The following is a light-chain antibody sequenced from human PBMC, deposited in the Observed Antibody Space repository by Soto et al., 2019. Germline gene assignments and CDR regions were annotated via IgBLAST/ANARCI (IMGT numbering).Light chain of an antibody. CDR3: SSYTSNSTRV. V-gene: IGLV2-14*03. CDR1: NGDVGGYNY. CDR2: DVT. J-gene: IGLJ1*01. Sequence: LTQPASVSGSPVQSVAISCSGTNGDVGGYNYVSWYQQHAGTAPKLMIYDVTNRPSGVSDRFSGSKSGNTASLTISGLQAEDEADYYCSSYTSNSTRVFGSGTKVTVL.